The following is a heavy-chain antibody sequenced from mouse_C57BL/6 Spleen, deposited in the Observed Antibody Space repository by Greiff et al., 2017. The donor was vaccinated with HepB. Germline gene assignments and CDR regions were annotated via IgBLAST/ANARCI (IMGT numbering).Heavy chain of an antibody. CDR3: ARIGGNWYFDV. Sequence: QVQLQQPGAELVRPGSSVKLSCKASGYTFTSYWMHWVKQRPIQGLEWIGNIDPSDSETHYNQKFKDKATLTVDKSSSTAYMQLSNLTSEDSAVYYCARIGGNWYFDVWGTGTTVTVSS. V-gene: IGHV1-52*01. CDR2: IDPSDSET. CDR1: GYTFTSYW. D-gene: IGHD2-14*01. J-gene: IGHJ1*03.